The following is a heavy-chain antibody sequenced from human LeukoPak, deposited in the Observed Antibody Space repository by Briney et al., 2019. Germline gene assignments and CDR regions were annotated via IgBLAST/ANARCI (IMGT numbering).Heavy chain of an antibody. CDR3: ARRLRAESDASPDNWIGP. CDR2: VFHTGSA. V-gene: IGHV4-59*08. D-gene: IGHD3-16*01. Sequence: SETLSLTCSVSGGSIGSSFWNWIRQPPGKGLEWIGHVFHTGSARYHPSLTSRVTISVDTSNNQFSLTLHSVTAADTAIYYCARRLRAESDASPDNWIGPWGQGALVTVSS. CDR1: GGSIGSSF. J-gene: IGHJ5*02.